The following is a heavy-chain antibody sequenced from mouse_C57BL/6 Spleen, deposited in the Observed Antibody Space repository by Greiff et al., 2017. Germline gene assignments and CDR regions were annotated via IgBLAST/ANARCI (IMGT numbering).Heavy chain of an antibody. D-gene: IGHD1-1*01. J-gene: IGHJ2*01. V-gene: IGHV1-55*01. CDR3: ARRGTVLATDYFDY. Sequence: QVQLQQPGAELVKPGASVKMSCKASGYTFTSYWITWVKQRPGQGLEWIGDIYPGSGSTNYNEKFKSKATLTVDTSSSTAYMQLSSLTSEASAVYYGARRGTVLATDYFDYWGQGTTLTVSS. CDR2: IYPGSGST. CDR1: GYTFTSYW.